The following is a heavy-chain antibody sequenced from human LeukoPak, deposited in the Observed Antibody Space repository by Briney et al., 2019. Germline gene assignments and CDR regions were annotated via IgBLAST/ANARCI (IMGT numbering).Heavy chain of an antibody. Sequence: PGGSLRLSCAASGFTFSAYWIHWVRQAPGRGLVWVSHINGDGSITTYADSVKGRFTISRDNAKNTAYLQMNSLRAEDTAVYYCARVGLIEDRSHWYLDLWGRGTLVTVSS. J-gene: IGHJ2*01. CDR2: INGDGSIT. CDR3: ARVGLIEDRSHWYLDL. V-gene: IGHV3-74*01. D-gene: IGHD2-15*01. CDR1: GFTFSAYW.